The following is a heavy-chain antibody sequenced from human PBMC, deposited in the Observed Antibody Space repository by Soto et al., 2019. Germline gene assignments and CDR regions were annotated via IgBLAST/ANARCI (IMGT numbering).Heavy chain of an antibody. CDR3: AKGRGPGYCSSTSCYSDAFDI. CDR1: GFTFSSYG. V-gene: IGHV3-30*18. CDR2: ISYDGSNK. J-gene: IGHJ3*02. Sequence: GGSLRLSCAASGFTFSSYGMHWVRQAPGKGLEWVAVISYDGSNKYYADSVKGRFTISRDNSKNTLYLQMNSLRAEDTAVYYCAKGRGPGYCSSTSCYSDAFDIWGQGTMVTVSS. D-gene: IGHD2-2*02.